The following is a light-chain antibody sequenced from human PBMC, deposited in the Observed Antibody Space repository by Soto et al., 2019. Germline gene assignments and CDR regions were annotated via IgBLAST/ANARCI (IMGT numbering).Light chain of an antibody. CDR2: EVS. CDR1: SSDVGGYNF. Sequence: QSALTQPASVSGSPGQSITISCTGTSSDVGGYNFVSWYQHHPGKAPKLMIYEVSNRPSGVSNRFSGSKSGNTASLTISGLQAEDEANYYCSSFTSTSTVFGGGTQLT. J-gene: IGLJ3*02. CDR3: SSFTSTSTV. V-gene: IGLV2-14*01.